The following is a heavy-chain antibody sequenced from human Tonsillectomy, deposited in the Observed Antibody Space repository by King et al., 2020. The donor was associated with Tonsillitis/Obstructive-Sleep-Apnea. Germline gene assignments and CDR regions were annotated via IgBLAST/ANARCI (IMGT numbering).Heavy chain of an antibody. CDR2: IDPSDSYT. J-gene: IGHJ6*02. Sequence: VQLVQSGAEVKKPGESLRISCKGSGYIFTSYWINWVRQMPGKGLEWMGPIDPSDSYTNYSPSFQGHVSISADKSISTAYMQWSSLKASDTAMYFCARSPYNNGYSDYYYVLDVWGQGTTVTVSS. CDR1: GYIFTSYW. CDR3: ARSPYNNGYSDYYYVLDV. V-gene: IGHV5-10-1*03. D-gene: IGHD5-18*01.